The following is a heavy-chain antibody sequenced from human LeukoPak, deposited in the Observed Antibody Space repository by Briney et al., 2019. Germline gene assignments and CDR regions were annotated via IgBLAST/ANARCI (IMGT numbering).Heavy chain of an antibody. V-gene: IGHV4-30-4*08. D-gene: IGHD2-2*01. CDR1: GGSISSGDYY. J-gene: IGHJ6*03. Sequence: SQTLSLTCTVSGGSISSGDYYWSWIRQPPGKGLEWIGYIYYSGGTYYNPSLKSRVTISVDTSKNQFSLKLSSVTAADTAVYYCARTQLLSPTYYYYYMDVWGKGTTVTVSS. CDR3: ARTQLLSPTYYYYYMDV. CDR2: IYYSGGT.